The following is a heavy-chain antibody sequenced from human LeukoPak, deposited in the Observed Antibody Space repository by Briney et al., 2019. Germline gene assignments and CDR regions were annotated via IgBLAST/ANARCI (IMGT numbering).Heavy chain of an antibody. CDR2: IYYSGST. CDR1: GGSISSSSYY. CDR3: ARHFRQLAALDY. J-gene: IGHJ4*02. D-gene: IGHD2-15*01. Sequence: PSETLSLTCTVSGGSISSSSYYWGWIRQPPGKGLEWIGSIYYSGSTYYNPSLKSRVTISLDTAKNQFSLKLNSVTAADTAVYYCARHFRQLAALDYWGQGTLVTVSS. V-gene: IGHV4-39*01.